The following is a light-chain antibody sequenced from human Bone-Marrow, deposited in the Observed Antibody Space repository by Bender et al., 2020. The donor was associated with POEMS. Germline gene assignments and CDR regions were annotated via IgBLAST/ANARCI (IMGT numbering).Light chain of an antibody. CDR3: TSYTSSNTLV. CDR2: DVR. V-gene: IGLV2-14*01. J-gene: IGLJ3*02. Sequence: QSALTQPASVSGSPGQSITISCTGGSTDVGDYNYVSWYQQYPGKAPKLILYDVRNRPSGVSNRFSGSKSGNTASLTISGLQAEDEADYYCTSYTSSNTLVFGGGTKLTVL. CDR1: STDVGDYNY.